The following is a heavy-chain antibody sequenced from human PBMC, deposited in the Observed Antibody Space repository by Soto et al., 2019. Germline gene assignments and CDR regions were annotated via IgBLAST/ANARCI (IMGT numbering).Heavy chain of an antibody. Sequence: GGSLRLSCAASGFTFSSYDMHWVRQAPGKGLEWVAVISYDGSNKYYADSVKGRFTISRDNSKNTLYLQMNSLRAEDTAVYYCAKAAGGIAAAANFDYWGQGTLVTVSS. CDR3: AKAAGGIAAAANFDY. CDR2: ISYDGSNK. J-gene: IGHJ4*02. D-gene: IGHD6-13*01. CDR1: GFTFSSYD. V-gene: IGHV3-30*18.